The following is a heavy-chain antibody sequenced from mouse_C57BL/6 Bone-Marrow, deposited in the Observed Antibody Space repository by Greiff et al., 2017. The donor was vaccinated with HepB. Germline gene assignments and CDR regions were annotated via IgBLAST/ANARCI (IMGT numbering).Heavy chain of an antibody. D-gene: IGHD1-1*01. V-gene: IGHV1-64*01. CDR1: GYTFTSYW. J-gene: IGHJ4*01. Sequence: VKLQQPGAELVKPGASVKLSCKASGYTFTSYWMHWVKQRPGQGLEWIGMIHPNSGSTNYNEKFKSKATLTVDKSSITAYMQLSSLTSEDSAVYYCAPTVPDYYAMDYWGQGTSVTVSS. CDR2: IHPNSGST. CDR3: APTVPDYYAMDY.